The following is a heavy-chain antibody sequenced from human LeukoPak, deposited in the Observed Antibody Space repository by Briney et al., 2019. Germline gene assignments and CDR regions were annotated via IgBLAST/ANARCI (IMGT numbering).Heavy chain of an antibody. Sequence: GRSLRLSCAASGFTFSSYAMHWVRQAPGKGLEWVAVISYDGSNKYYADSVKGRFTTSRDNSKNTLYLQMNSLRAEDTAVYYCARDRGTMIVVVITTYWFDPWGQGTLVTVSS. V-gene: IGHV3-30-3*01. J-gene: IGHJ5*02. CDR1: GFTFSSYA. D-gene: IGHD3-22*01. CDR3: ARDRGTMIVVVITTYWFDP. CDR2: ISYDGSNK.